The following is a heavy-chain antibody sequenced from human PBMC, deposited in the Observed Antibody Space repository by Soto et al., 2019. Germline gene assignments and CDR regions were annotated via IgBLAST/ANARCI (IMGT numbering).Heavy chain of an antibody. CDR3: ARAGSPYKTFDY. Sequence: QVQLVESGGGVVQPGRSLRLSCAASGFAFSSFGIHWVRQAPGKGLEWVAIIWYDGSDKYYADSVKGRFTISRDNSKNTVFLQMNTLRAEDTAVYYCARAGSPYKTFDYWGQGTLVTVSS. V-gene: IGHV3-33*01. D-gene: IGHD1-20*01. J-gene: IGHJ4*02. CDR1: GFAFSSFG. CDR2: IWYDGSDK.